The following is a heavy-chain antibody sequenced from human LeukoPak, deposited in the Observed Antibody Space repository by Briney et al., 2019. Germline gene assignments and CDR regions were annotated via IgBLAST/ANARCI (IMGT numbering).Heavy chain of an antibody. CDR3: ARDRNDLTNWFDP. V-gene: IGHV1-2*02. J-gene: IGHJ5*02. CDR2: INPNSGGT. Sequence: ASVKVSCKASGYTFTGYYMHWVRQAPGQGLEWMGWINPNSGGTNYAQKFQGRVTMTRDTSISTAYMELSRLRSDDTAVYYCARDRNDLTNWFDPWGRGTLVTVSS. D-gene: IGHD2-21*02. CDR1: GYTFTGYY.